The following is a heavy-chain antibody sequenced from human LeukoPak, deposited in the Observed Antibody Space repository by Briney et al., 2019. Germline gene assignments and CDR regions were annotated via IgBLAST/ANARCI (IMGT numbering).Heavy chain of an antibody. D-gene: IGHD3-22*01. V-gene: IGHV1-8*01. Sequence: ASVKVSCKASGYTFTSYDINWVRQATGQGLEWMGWMNPNSGNTGYAQKFQGRVTMTRNTSISTAYMELSSLRSEDTAVYYCARVVLPHVVVVIEPPDRFDPWGQGTLVTVSS. CDR3: ARVVLPHVVVVIEPPDRFDP. CDR1: GYTFTSYD. J-gene: IGHJ5*02. CDR2: MNPNSGNT.